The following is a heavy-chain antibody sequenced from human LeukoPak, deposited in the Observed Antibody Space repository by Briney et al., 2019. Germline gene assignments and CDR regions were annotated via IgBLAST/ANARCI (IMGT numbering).Heavy chain of an antibody. CDR2: ISAYNGNT. J-gene: IGHJ3*02. V-gene: IGHV1-18*04. CDR3: ARELYPLGYCSGGSCYNAFDI. CDR1: GYTFTSYG. Sequence: VASVKVSCKASGYTFTSYGISWVRQAPGQGLEWMGWISAYNGNTNYAQKLQGRVTMTTDTSTSTAYMELRSLRSDDTAVYYCARELYPLGYCSGGSCYNAFDIWGQGTKVTVSS. D-gene: IGHD2-15*01.